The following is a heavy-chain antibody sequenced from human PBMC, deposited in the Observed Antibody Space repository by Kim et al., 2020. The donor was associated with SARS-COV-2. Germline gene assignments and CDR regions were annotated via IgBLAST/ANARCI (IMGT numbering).Heavy chain of an antibody. CDR3: ARSYYYDSSGYYYFDY. J-gene: IGHJ4*02. Sequence: SVKVSCKASGGTFSRYAISWVRQAPGQGLEWMGRIIPILGKANYAQKFQGRVTITADKSTSTAYMELSSLRSEDTAVYYCARSYYYDSSGYYYFDYWGQGTLVTVSS. D-gene: IGHD3-22*01. CDR1: GGTFSRYA. CDR2: IIPILGKA. V-gene: IGHV1-69*04.